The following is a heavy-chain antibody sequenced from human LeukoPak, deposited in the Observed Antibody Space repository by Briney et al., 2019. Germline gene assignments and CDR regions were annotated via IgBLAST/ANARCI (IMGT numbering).Heavy chain of an antibody. CDR2: INHSGST. V-gene: IGHV4-34*01. D-gene: IGHD2-2*02. CDR1: GGSFSGYY. Sequence: SETLSLTCAVYGGSFSGYYWSWIRQPPGKGLEWIGEINHSGSTNYNPSLKSRVTISVDTSKSQFSLKLSSVTAADTAVYYCARGLGYCSSTSCYKVAARRSYYFDYWGQGTLVTVSS. CDR3: ARGLGYCSSTSCYKVAARRSYYFDY. J-gene: IGHJ4*02.